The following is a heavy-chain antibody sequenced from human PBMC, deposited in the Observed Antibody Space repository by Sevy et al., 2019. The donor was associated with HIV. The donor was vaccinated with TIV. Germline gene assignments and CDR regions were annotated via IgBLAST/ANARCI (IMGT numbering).Heavy chain of an antibody. V-gene: IGHV3-49*03. Sequence: GGSLRLSCKASGFTFSDYAMNWFRQAPGKGLEWIGFIRSKAYGETSEYAASAKGRFTISRDDSKNIAYLQLNRLKTEDTAVYYCAREGDYGDDDFASWGQGTLVTVSS. CDR3: AREGDYGDDDFAS. J-gene: IGHJ4*02. D-gene: IGHD4-17*01. CDR1: GFTFSDYA. CDR2: IRSKAYGETS.